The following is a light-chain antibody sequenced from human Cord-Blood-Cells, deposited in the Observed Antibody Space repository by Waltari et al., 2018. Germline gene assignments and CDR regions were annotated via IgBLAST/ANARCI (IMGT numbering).Light chain of an antibody. V-gene: IGLV3-1*01. Sequence: SYELTQPPSVSVSPGQTASITCSGAKLGDQYACWYQQKPGKSPVLVIYQDSKRPSGIPERFSGSNSGNTATLTISGTQAMDEADYYCQAWDSSYVVFGGGTKLTVL. J-gene: IGLJ2*01. CDR2: QDS. CDR3: QAWDSSYVV. CDR1: KLGDQY.